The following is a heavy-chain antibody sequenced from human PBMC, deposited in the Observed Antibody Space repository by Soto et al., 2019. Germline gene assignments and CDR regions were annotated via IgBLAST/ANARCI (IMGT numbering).Heavy chain of an antibody. Sequence: QVQLQESGPGLVKPSETLSLTCSVSGGSIDNRYGSWIRQPPRQGMEFIGYIRYSGHTDYNPSLKSRAALSLDTSKNQFSLKLTSVTPADTAVYYCARGASYDGSVFYPTLRNWGQGTLVTVSS. CDR2: IRYSGHT. CDR3: ARGASYDGSVFYPTLRN. CDR1: GGSIDNRY. D-gene: IGHD3-22*01. V-gene: IGHV4-59*11. J-gene: IGHJ4*02.